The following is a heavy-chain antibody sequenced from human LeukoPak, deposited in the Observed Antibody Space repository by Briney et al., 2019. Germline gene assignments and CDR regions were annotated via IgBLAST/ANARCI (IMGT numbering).Heavy chain of an antibody. V-gene: IGHV4-39*01. D-gene: IGHD5-18*01. CDR1: GXSISSSDYY. J-gene: IGHJ4*02. CDR2: IYYSGNT. CDR3: ARYPTAMVSFDY. Sequence: SETLSLTCTVSGXSISSSDYYWGWIRQPPGKGLEWIGSIYYSGNTYYNPSLKSRVTISVDTSKNQFSLRLSFVTAADTAVYYCARYPTAMVSFDYWGQGTLVTVSS.